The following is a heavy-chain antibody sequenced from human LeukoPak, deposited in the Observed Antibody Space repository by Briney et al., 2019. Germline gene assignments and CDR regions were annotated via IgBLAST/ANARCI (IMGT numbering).Heavy chain of an antibody. V-gene: IGHV4-34*01. CDR2: INHSGSA. Sequence: PSETLSLTCVLYGGSSSGYYWSWIRQPPGKGLEWIGEINHSGSANYNPSLKSRVTISVDTSKNQSSLKLSSVTAADTAVYYCARQTGSGLFILPGGQRTLVTVSS. CDR3: ARQTGSGLFILP. J-gene: IGHJ4*02. D-gene: IGHD3/OR15-3a*01. CDR1: GGSSSGYY.